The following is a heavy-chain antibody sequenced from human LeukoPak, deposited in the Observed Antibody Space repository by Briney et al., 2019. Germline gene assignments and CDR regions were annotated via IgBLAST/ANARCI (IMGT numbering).Heavy chain of an antibody. D-gene: IGHD3-22*01. CDR1: GFTFSSYA. CDR2: IRGSGDDT. Sequence: GGSLRLSCAVSGFTFSSYALSWVRRAPGKGLEWVSAIRGSGDDTYYADSVKGRFTISRDNSKNTLYLQMSSLRAEDTAFYYCARDHGSSGYYHNIDYWGQGTLVTVSS. J-gene: IGHJ4*02. V-gene: IGHV3-23*01. CDR3: ARDHGSSGYYHNIDY.